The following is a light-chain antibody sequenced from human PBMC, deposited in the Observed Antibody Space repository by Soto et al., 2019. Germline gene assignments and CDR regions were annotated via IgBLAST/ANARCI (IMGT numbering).Light chain of an antibody. V-gene: IGLV1-47*02. CDR2: SNN. J-gene: IGLJ3*02. CDR3: ASWDDRLGAVM. Sequence: QSVLTQPPSASGTPGQRVFISCSGSSSNIGGTNYAYWYQPLPGAAPKLLMHSNNLRPSGVPERISGSKSGTSASLAISGLRSEDEAVYYCASWDDRLGAVMFGGGTKVTVL. CDR1: SSNIGGTNY.